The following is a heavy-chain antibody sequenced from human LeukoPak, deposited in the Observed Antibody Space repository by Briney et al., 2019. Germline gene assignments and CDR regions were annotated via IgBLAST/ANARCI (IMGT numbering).Heavy chain of an antibody. CDR3: AKARGYYDSSGYYPGGQ. CDR2: IVGRGDQY. Sequence: PGGSLRLSCADSGFTFSSNSMTWVRRAPGKGLEWLSSIVGRGDQYFYADSVKGRFTISRDNSKNTLYLQMNSLRAEDTAVYYCAKARGYYDSSGYYPGGQWGQGTLVTVSS. CDR1: GFTFSSNS. D-gene: IGHD3-22*01. J-gene: IGHJ4*02. V-gene: IGHV3-23*01.